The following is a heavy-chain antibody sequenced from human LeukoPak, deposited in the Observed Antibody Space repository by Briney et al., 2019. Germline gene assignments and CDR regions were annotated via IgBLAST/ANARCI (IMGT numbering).Heavy chain of an antibody. CDR2: INPNSGGT. CDR3: ARDRATDYYGSGSYYNEPIPFDY. CDR1: GYTFTGYY. Sequence: ASVKVSCKASGYTFTGYYMHWVRQAPGQGLEWMGWINPNSGGTNYAQKFQGRVTMTRETSISTAYMELSRLRSDDTAVYYCARDRATDYYGSGSYYNEPIPFDYWGQGTLVTVSS. D-gene: IGHD3-10*01. J-gene: IGHJ4*02. V-gene: IGHV1-2*02.